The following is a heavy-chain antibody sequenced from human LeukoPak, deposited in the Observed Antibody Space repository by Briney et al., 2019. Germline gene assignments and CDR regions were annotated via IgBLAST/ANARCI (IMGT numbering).Heavy chain of an antibody. D-gene: IGHD6-6*01. CDR1: GFTFSSYS. CDR2: ISSSSSYI. J-gene: IGHJ1*01. V-gene: IGHV3-21*01. Sequence: GGSLRLSCAASGFTFSSYSMNWVRQAPGKGLEWVSSISSSSSYIYYADSVKGRFTISRDNAKNSLYLQMSSLRAEDTAVYYCARSKQLDPEYFQHWGQGTLVTVSS. CDR3: ARSKQLDPEYFQH.